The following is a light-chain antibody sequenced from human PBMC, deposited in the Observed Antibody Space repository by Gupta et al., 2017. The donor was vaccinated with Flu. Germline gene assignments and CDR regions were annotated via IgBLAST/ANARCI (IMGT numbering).Light chain of an antibody. CDR2: QKS. CDR1: KLGDNY. J-gene: IGLJ3*02. Sequence: SSALPQPPSVSVSPGQTASITCSGDKLGDNYACWYQQKPGQSPVLVIDQKSKRPSGIPAGFSGSTSGNTATLTLSGKQAMDEDDYYCQAGDSVWVFGGGTKLTVL. V-gene: IGLV3-1*01. CDR3: QAGDSVWV.